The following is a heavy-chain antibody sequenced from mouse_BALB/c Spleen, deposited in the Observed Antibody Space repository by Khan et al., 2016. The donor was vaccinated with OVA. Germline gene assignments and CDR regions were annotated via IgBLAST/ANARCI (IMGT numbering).Heavy chain of an antibody. CDR1: GYSITSDYV. Sequence: VQLKESGPGLLKPSQSLSLTCTVTGYSITSDYVWNLIRQFPENQLWWMAYISYSGSTTYRHSFRSRFSITRDKSKNQFYLQLNSLTSEDTAEYYCASGRSILRYPDYFDYWGQGTTLTVSS. V-gene: IGHV3-2*02. J-gene: IGHJ2*01. D-gene: IGHD1-1*01. CDR3: ASGRSILRYPDYFDY. CDR2: ISYSGST.